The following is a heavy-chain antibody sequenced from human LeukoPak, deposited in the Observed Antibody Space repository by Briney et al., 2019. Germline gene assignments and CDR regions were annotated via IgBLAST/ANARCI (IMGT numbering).Heavy chain of an antibody. CDR2: ISWNSGSI. CDR1: GFTFDDYA. D-gene: IGHD5-12*01. CDR3: AKDGYSGYETLRFDH. J-gene: IGHJ4*02. V-gene: IGHV3-9*01. Sequence: PGRSLRLSCAASGFTFDDYAMHWVRQAPGKGLEWVSGISWNSGSIGYADSVKGRFTISRDNSKNTLYLQMNSLRAEDTAEYYCAKDGYSGYETLRFDHWGQGTLVTVSS.